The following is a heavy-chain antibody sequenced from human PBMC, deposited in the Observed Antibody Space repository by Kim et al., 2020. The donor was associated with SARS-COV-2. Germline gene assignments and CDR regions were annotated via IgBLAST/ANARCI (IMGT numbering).Heavy chain of an antibody. D-gene: IGHD4-4*01. V-gene: IGHV3-66*01. CDR1: GFTVSSNY. CDR2: IYSGGST. J-gene: IGHJ4*02. CDR3: ASDVTPEGFDY. Sequence: GGSLRLSCAASGFTVSSNYMSWVRQAPGKGLEWVSVIYSGGSTYYADSVKGRFTISRDNSKNTLYLQMNSLRAEDTAVYYCASDVTPEGFDYWGQGTLVTVSS.